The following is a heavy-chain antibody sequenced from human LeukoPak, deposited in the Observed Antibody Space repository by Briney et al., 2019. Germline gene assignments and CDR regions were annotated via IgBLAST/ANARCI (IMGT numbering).Heavy chain of an antibody. V-gene: IGHV1-2*06. CDR3: ARDLLVTNWFDP. CDR2: INPNSGGT. Sequence: GASVKVSCKASGYTFTGYYMHWVRQAPGQGLEWMGRINPNSGGTNYAQKFQGRVTMTRDTSISTAYMELRSLKSDDTAVYYCARDLLVTNWFDPWGQGTLVTVSS. J-gene: IGHJ5*02. CDR1: GYTFTGYY. D-gene: IGHD2-15*01.